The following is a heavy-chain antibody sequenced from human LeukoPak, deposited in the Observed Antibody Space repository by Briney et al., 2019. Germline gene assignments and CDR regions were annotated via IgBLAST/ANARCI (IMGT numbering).Heavy chain of an antibody. J-gene: IGHJ2*01. V-gene: IGHV3-13*01. Sequence: PPGGSLRLSCAASGFTFSSYDMHWVRQATGKGLEWVSAIGTAGDTYYPGSVKGRFTISRENAKNSLYLQMNSLRAGDTAVYYCAGVQGLDFRWYFDLWGRGTLVTVSS. CDR2: IGTAGDT. CDR1: GFTFSSYD. CDR3: AGVQGLDFRWYFDL.